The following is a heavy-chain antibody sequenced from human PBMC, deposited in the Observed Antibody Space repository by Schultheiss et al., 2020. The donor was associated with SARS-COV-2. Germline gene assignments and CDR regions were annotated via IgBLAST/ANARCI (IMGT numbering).Heavy chain of an antibody. CDR3: TTDREWSYGMDV. CDR2: IKSKTDGGTT. D-gene: IGHD3-3*01. J-gene: IGHJ6*02. Sequence: GESLKISCAASGFTFSSYAMSWVRQAPGKGLEWVGRIKSKTDGGTTDYAAPVKGRFTISRDDSKNTLYLQMNSLKTEDTAVYYCTTDREWSYGMDVWGQGTTVTVSS. V-gene: IGHV3-15*01. CDR1: GFTFSSYA.